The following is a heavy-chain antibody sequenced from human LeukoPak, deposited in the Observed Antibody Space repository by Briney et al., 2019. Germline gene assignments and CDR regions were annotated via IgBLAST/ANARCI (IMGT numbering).Heavy chain of an antibody. D-gene: IGHD4-17*01. Sequence: SETLSLTCTVSGGSISSYYWSWIRQPPGKGLEWIGYIYYSGSTNYNPSLKSRVTISVDTSKNQFSLKLSSVTAADTAVYYCARHSAWDYGDLTKANYYYYGMDVWGQGTTVTVS. V-gene: IGHV4-59*08. CDR2: IYYSGST. CDR3: ARHSAWDYGDLTKANYYYYGMDV. CDR1: GGSISSYY. J-gene: IGHJ6*02.